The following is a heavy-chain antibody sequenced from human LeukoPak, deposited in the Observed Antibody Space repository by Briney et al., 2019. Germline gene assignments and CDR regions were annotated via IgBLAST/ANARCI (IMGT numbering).Heavy chain of an antibody. V-gene: IGHV3-7*01. D-gene: IGHD6-19*01. CDR2: IKQDGSEK. Sequence: GGSLRLSCAASEFTFSIYWMSWVRQAPGKGLEWVANIKQDGSEKYYVDSVKGRFTISRDNAKNSLYLQMNSLRAEDTAVYYCARDYRSGWHPHDYWGQGTLVTVSS. CDR1: EFTFSIYW. CDR3: ARDYRSGWHPHDY. J-gene: IGHJ4*02.